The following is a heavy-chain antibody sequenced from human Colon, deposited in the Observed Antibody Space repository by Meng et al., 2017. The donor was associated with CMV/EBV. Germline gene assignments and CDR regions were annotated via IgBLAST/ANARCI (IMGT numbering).Heavy chain of an antibody. V-gene: IGHV3-53*01. CDR2: VFGNGNI. CDR1: CFTVNNNH. CDR3: HGAGGFSF. D-gene: IGHD4-23*01. Sequence: ELQVVESEGDFIQPRGSLRLSSAPSCFTVNNNHICWVCQAAGEGLEFFSLVFGNGNIYYTDSVKRRFTTYRDNSKNMVYLQINSLRVEDTAVYYCHGAGGFSFWGQGTLVTVSS. J-gene: IGHJ4*02.